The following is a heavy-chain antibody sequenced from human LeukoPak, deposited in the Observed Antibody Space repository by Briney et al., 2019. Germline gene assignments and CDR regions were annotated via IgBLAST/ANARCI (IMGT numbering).Heavy chain of an antibody. CDR2: ISGSGGST. Sequence: GGSLRLSCAASGFTFSSYEMNWVRQAPGKGLEWVSAISGSGGSTYYADSVKGRFTISRDNSKNTLYLQMNSLRAEDTAVYYCAKDVTMVRGVMYFDYWGQGTLVTVSS. CDR1: GFTFSSYE. D-gene: IGHD3-10*01. V-gene: IGHV3-23*01. J-gene: IGHJ4*02. CDR3: AKDVTMVRGVMYFDY.